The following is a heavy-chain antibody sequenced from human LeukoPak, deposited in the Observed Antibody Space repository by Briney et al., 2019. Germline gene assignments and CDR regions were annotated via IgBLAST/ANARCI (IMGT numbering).Heavy chain of an antibody. Sequence: NPGGSLRLSCAASGLTFSDYHMSWIRQAPGKGLEWVSHISDNGRTKYYANSVQGRFTVSRDNAKNSLYLQMNSLRADDTAVYYCATVHFGYFTFWGQGTLVTVSS. CDR3: ATVHFGYFTF. CDR2: ISDNGRTK. D-gene: IGHD3-3*01. J-gene: IGHJ4*02. CDR1: GLTFSDYH. V-gene: IGHV3-11*01.